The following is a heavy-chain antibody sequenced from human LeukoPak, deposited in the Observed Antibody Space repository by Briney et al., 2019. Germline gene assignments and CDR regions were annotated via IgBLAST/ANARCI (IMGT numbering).Heavy chain of an antibody. D-gene: IGHD1-26*01. V-gene: IGHV4-34*01. CDR2: INHSGST. J-gene: IGHJ4*02. Sequence: SETLSLTCAVYGGSFSGYYWSWVRQPPGKGLEWIGEINHSGSTNYNPSLKSRVTISVDTSKNQFSLKLSSVTAADTAVYYCARGGYSPPHFDYWGQGTLVTVSS. CDR3: ARGGYSPPHFDY. CDR1: GGSFSGYY.